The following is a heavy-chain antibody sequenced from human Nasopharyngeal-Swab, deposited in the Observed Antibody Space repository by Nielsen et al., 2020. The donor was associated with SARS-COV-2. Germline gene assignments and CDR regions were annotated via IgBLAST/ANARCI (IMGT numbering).Heavy chain of an antibody. CDR3: ARDRTIFGVVQGWFDP. J-gene: IGHJ5*02. V-gene: IGHV4-59*01. CDR2: IYYSGST. D-gene: IGHD3-3*01. Sequence: WIRQPPGKGLEWIGYIYYSGSTNYNPSLKSRVTISVDTSKNQFSLKPSSVTAADTAVYYCARDRTIFGVVQGWFDPWGQGTLVTVSS.